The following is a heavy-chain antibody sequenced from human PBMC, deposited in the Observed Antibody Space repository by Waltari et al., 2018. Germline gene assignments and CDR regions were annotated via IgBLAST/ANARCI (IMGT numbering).Heavy chain of an antibody. CDR3: ARDTSFIASPGTPHY. D-gene: IGHD6-13*01. Sequence: QVQLVQSGAEVRNPGPSVKVSCKAPGYTFSNFALSWVRQAPGQGLEWMGWISAYNGNTKYAQKLQVRVTMTTDTSTSTAYMELRSLRSDDTAMYYCARDTSFIASPGTPHYWGQGTLVTVSS. CDR1: GYTFSNFA. CDR2: ISAYNGNT. J-gene: IGHJ4*02. V-gene: IGHV1-18*01.